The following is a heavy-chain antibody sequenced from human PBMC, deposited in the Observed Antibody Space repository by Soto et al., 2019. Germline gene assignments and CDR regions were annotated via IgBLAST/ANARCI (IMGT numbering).Heavy chain of an antibody. J-gene: IGHJ4*02. D-gene: IGHD3-22*01. CDR2: ISSSSSYI. CDR1: GFTFSSYS. V-gene: IGHV3-21*01. CDR3: ARDIPDSSGYLFDY. Sequence: GGSLRLSCAASGFTFSSYSMNWVRQAPGKGLEWVSSISSSSSYIYYADSVKGRFTISRDNAKNSLYLQMNSLRAEDTAVYYCARDIPDSSGYLFDYWGQGTLVTVSS.